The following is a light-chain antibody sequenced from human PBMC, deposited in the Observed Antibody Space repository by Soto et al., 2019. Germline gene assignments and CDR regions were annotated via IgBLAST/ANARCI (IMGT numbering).Light chain of an antibody. CDR2: AAS. V-gene: IGKV1-39*01. CDR1: QTISSW. Sequence: DIQMTQSPSTLSGSVGDRVTITCRASQTISSWLAWYQQKPGKAPKLLIFAASSLQSGVPSRFSGSRSGPDFTLTISSLKPEDFATYTCQQSYSSPPTSGQGTKVDIK. CDR3: QQSYSSPPT. J-gene: IGKJ1*01.